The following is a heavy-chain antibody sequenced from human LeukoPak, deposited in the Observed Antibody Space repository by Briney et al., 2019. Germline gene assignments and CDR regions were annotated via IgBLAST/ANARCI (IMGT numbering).Heavy chain of an antibody. CDR2: INSSSTT. CDR3: ARSVVPAAPFDY. Sequence: GGSLRLSCAASGFTFSTYSMNWVRQAPGKGLEWVSYINSSSTTFYADSVKGRFTISRDNAKNSLYLQMNSLRAEDTAVYYCARSVVPAAPFDYWGQGTLVTVSS. J-gene: IGHJ4*02. D-gene: IGHD2-2*01. V-gene: IGHV3-48*04. CDR1: GFTFSTYS.